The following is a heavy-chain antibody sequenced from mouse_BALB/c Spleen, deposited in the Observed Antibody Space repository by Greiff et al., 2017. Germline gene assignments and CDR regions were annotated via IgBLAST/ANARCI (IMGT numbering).Heavy chain of an antibody. Sequence: EVKLVESGGDLVKPGGSLKLSCAASGFTFSSYGMSWVRQTPDKRLEWVATISSGGSYTYYPDSVKGRFTISRDNAKNTLYLQMSSLKSEDTAMYYCARHLNYAAMDYWGQGTSVTVSS. V-gene: IGHV5-6*01. CDR1: GFTFSSYG. D-gene: IGHD1-1*01. CDR2: ISSGGSYT. J-gene: IGHJ4*01. CDR3: ARHLNYAAMDY.